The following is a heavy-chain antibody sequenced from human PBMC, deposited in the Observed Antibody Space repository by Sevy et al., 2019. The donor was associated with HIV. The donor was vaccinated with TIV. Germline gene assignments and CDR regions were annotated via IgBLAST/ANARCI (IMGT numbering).Heavy chain of an antibody. CDR2: TYYRSKWYN. CDR3: VRGGAAANNNWFDP. D-gene: IGHD6-13*01. V-gene: IGHV6-1*01. CDR1: GDSVSSNSAA. Sequence: KQSQTLSLTCAISGDSVSSNSAAWNWIRQSPSRGLEWLGRTYYRSKWYNDYAVSVKSRITINPDTSKNQFSLQLNSVTPEDTAVYYCVRGGAAANNNWFDPWGQGTLVTVSS. J-gene: IGHJ5*02.